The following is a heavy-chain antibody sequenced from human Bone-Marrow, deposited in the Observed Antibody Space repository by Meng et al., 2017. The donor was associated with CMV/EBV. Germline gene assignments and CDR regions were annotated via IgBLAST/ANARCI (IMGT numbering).Heavy chain of an antibody. Sequence: SVKVSCKASGGTFSSYAISWVRQAPGQGLEWMGGIIPIFGTANYAQKFQGRVTITTDESTSTAYMELSSLRSEDTAVYYCARALVPWDPAAVVPAAIQWYYYGMDVWGQGTTVTGSS. CDR3: ARALVPWDPAAVVPAAIQWYYYGMDV. J-gene: IGHJ6*01. CDR1: GGTFSSYA. CDR2: IIPIFGTA. V-gene: IGHV1-69*05. D-gene: IGHD2-2*01.